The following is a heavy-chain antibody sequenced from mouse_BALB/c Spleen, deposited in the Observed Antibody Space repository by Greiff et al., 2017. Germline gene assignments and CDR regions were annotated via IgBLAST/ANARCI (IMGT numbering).Heavy chain of an antibody. Sequence: EVQGVESGGGLVQPGGSRKLSCAASGFTFSSFGMHWVRQAPEKGLEWVAYISSGSSTIYYADTVKGRFTISRDNPKNTLFLQMTSLRSEDTAMYYCARSRSSYVDYYAMDYWGQGTSVTVSS. CDR2: ISSGSSTI. J-gene: IGHJ4*01. D-gene: IGHD1-1*01. CDR1: GFTFSSFG. CDR3: ARSRSSYVDYYAMDY. V-gene: IGHV5-17*02.